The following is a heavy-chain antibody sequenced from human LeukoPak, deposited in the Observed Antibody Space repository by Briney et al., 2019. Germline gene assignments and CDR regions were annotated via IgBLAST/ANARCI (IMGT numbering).Heavy chain of an antibody. CDR2: IYYSGST. CDR1: GGSISSSSYY. Sequence: SETLSLTCTVSGGSISSSSYYWGWIRQPPGKGLEWIGSIYYSGSTYYSPSLKSRVTISVDTSKNQFSLKLSSVTAADTAVYYCAREEDRQQLNPIYYFDYWGQGTLVTVSS. CDR3: AREEDRQQLNPIYYFDY. J-gene: IGHJ4*02. V-gene: IGHV4-39*07. D-gene: IGHD6-13*01.